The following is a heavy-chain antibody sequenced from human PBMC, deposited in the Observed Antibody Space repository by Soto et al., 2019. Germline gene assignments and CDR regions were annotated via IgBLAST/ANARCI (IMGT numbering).Heavy chain of an antibody. CDR3: ARERTRIGFDI. D-gene: IGHD2-15*01. V-gene: IGHV1-8*02. CDR2: MNPNSGNT. J-gene: IGHJ3*02. Sequence: GASVKVSCKASGYTFTSYGISWVRQAPGQGLEWMGWMNPNSGNTGYAQKFQGRVTMTRNTSISTAYMELSSLTSEDTAVYYCARERTRIGFDIWGQGTMVTVSS. CDR1: GYTFTSYG.